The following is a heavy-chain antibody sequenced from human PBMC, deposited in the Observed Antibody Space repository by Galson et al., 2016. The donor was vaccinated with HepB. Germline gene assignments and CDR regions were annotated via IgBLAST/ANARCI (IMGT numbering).Heavy chain of an antibody. CDR3: VKEFVATGAVVGDY. Sequence: SLRLSCAASGFTFSSYAMHWVRQAPGKGLEWVAVIWYDGSNHYYADSVKGRFTISRDNSKDTLYLQMNSLRVEDTALYYCVKEFVATGAVVGDYWGQGTLVSVSS. J-gene: IGHJ4*02. CDR2: IWYDGSNH. D-gene: IGHD2-21*01. V-gene: IGHV3-33*06. CDR1: GFTFSSYA.